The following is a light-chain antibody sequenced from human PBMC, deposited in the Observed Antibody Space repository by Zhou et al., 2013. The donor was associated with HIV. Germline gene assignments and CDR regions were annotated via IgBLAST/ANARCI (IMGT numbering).Light chain of an antibody. Sequence: EIVLTQSPATLSLSPGERATLSCRASQSINNFLAWYQQKPGQAPRLLIYDVSNRATGVPARFSGSGSGTDFTLTISRLEPEDFAVYYCQQYGSSPPWTFGQGTKVEIK. CDR2: DVS. CDR3: QQYGSSPPWT. V-gene: IGKV3-20*01. J-gene: IGKJ1*01. CDR1: QSINNF.